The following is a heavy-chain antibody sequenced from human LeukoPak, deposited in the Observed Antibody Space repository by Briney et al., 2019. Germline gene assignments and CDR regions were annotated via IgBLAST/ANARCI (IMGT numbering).Heavy chain of an antibody. V-gene: IGHV1-2*02. CDR3: ARTIVVVTSMDV. Sequence: ASVKVSCKASGYTFTGYYMHWVRQAPGQGLEWMGWINPNSGGTNYAQKFQGRVTTTRDTSISTAYMELSRLRSDDTAVYYCARTIVVVTSMDVWGKVTTVTVSS. CDR1: GYTFTGYY. D-gene: IGHD3-22*01. CDR2: INPNSGGT. J-gene: IGHJ6*03.